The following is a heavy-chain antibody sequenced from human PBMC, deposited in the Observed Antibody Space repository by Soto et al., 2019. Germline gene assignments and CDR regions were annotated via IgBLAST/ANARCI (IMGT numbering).Heavy chain of an antibody. CDR3: ARGPLYMVRGVIALYYFDY. CDR1: GGSFSGYY. Sequence: QVQLQQWGAGLLKPSETLSLTCAVYGGSFSGYYWSWIRQPPGKGLEWIGEINHSGSTNYNPSLKSRVTISVDTYKHQFSLKLSSVTAADTAVYYCARGPLYMVRGVIALYYFDYWGQGTLVTVSS. J-gene: IGHJ4*02. D-gene: IGHD3-10*01. CDR2: INHSGST. V-gene: IGHV4-34*01.